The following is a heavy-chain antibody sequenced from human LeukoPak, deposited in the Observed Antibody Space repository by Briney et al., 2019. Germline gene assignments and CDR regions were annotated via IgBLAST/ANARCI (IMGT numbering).Heavy chain of an antibody. D-gene: IGHD4-17*01. CDR2: ISAYNSNT. CDR3: ARARDYGDCYFDY. V-gene: IGHV1-18*01. CDR1: GYTFTSYG. J-gene: IGHJ4*02. Sequence: ASVKVSCKASGYTFTSYGISWVRQAPGQGLEWMGWISAYNSNTKYAQKLQGRVTMTTDTSTSTAYMELRSLRSDDTAAYYCARARDYGDCYFDYWGQGTLVTVSS.